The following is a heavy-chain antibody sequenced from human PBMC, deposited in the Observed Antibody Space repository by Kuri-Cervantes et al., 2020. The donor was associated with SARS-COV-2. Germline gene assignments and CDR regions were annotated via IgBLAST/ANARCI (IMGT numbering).Heavy chain of an antibody. D-gene: IGHD3-10*02. CDR3: ASHVGERRGGFSAFDI. CDR2: INPSGGST. V-gene: IGHV1-46*01. J-gene: IGHJ3*02. Sequence: ASVKVSCKASGYTFTSYYMHWVRQAPGQGLEWMGIINPSGGSTSYAQKFQGRVTMTRDTSTSTVYMELSSLRSEDTAVYYCASHVGERRGGFSAFDIWGQGTMVTVSS. CDR1: GYTFTSYY.